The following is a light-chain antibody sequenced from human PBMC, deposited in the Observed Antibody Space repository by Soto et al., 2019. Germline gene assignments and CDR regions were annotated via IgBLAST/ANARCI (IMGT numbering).Light chain of an antibody. J-gene: IGKJ2*01. CDR2: GAS. CDR1: QSVNNK. Sequence: EMGMTQSPATLSASPGERVTLSCRASQSVNNKLAWYQQKPGQAPRLVIYGASTRATDIPARFSGSGSGTEFTLTISSLLSEDFAVYSCQQYNVWPYTFGQGTKLEIK. V-gene: IGKV3-15*01. CDR3: QQYNVWPYT.